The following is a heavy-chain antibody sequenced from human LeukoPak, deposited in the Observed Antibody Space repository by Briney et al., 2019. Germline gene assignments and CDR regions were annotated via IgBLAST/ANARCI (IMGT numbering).Heavy chain of an antibody. CDR2: ISYDGSNT. CDR3: ASGLRFLEWLCPGY. D-gene: IGHD3-3*01. Sequence: PGGSLRLSCAASGFTFSNYAMHWVRQAPGKGLEWVAAISYDGSNTYYPDSVKGRVTISRDNSKNTLYLQMNSLRVEDTAVYYCASGLRFLEWLCPGYWGQGTLVTVSS. J-gene: IGHJ4*02. V-gene: IGHV3-30*04. CDR1: GFTFSNYA.